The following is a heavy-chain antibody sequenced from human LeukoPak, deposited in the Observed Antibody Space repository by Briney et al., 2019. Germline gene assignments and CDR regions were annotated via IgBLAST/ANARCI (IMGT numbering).Heavy chain of an antibody. Sequence: PGGSLRLSCAASGFTFSSYEMNWVRQAPGKGLEWVSYISSSGSTIYYADSVKGRFTISRDNSKNTLYLQMDSLSAEDTALYYCAKTIPVAASTFDYWGQGTLVTVSS. CDR2: ISSSGSTI. CDR3: AKTIPVAASTFDY. D-gene: IGHD6-19*01. J-gene: IGHJ4*02. CDR1: GFTFSSYE. V-gene: IGHV3-48*03.